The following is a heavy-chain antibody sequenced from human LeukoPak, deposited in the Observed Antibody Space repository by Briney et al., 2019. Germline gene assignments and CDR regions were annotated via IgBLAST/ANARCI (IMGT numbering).Heavy chain of an antibody. CDR3: AITDVTYYYDSSGYYLGY. D-gene: IGHD3-22*01. V-gene: IGHV1-2*02. CDR1: GYTFTGYY. Sequence: ASVKVSCKASGYTFTGYYMHWVRQAPGQGLEWMGWINPNSGGTNYAQKFQGRVTMTRDTSISTAYMELSRLRSDDTAVYYCAITDVTYYYDSSGYYLGYWGQGTLVTVSP. J-gene: IGHJ4*02. CDR2: INPNSGGT.